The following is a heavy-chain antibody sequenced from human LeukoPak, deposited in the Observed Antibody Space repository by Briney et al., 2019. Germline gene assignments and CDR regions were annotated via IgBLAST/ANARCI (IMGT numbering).Heavy chain of an antibody. J-gene: IGHJ4*02. V-gene: IGHV3-20*04. D-gene: IGHD6-19*01. CDR2: INWNGGST. CDR1: GFTFDDYG. CDR3: ARVRSSGWYSTFDY. Sequence: GGSLRLSCAASGFTFDDYGMSWVRQAPGKGLEWVSGINWNGGSTGYADSVKGRFTISRDNAKNSLYLQMNSLRAEDTALYYCARVRSSGWYSTFDYWGQGTLVTVSS.